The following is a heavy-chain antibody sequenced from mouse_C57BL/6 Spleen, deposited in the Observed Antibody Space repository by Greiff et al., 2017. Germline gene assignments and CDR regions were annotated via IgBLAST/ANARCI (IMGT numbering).Heavy chain of an antibody. Sequence: QVQLQQSGAELVKPGASVKMSCKASGYTFTSYWITWVKQRPGQGLEWIGDIYPGSGSTNYNEKFKCKATLTVDTSSSTAYMQLSSLTSEDSAVYYCARWEGCYGSRGYFDYWGQGTTLTVSS. CDR2: IYPGSGST. CDR1: GYTFTSYW. J-gene: IGHJ2*01. V-gene: IGHV1-55*01. CDR3: ARWEGCYGSRGYFDY. D-gene: IGHD1-1*01.